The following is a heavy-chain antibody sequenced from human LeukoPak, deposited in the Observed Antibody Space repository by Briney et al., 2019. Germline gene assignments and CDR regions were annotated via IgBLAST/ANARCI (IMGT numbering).Heavy chain of an antibody. CDR2: IYTSGST. J-gene: IGHJ4*02. D-gene: IGHD4-11*01. CDR3: ARRSMTTVTTYYFDY. V-gene: IGHV4-4*07. Sequence: SETLSLTCTVSGGSISSYYWSWIRQPAGKGLEWIGRIYTSGSTNYNPSLKSRVTISVDTSKNQFSLKLSSVTAADTAVYYCARRSMTTVTTYYFDYWGQGTLVTVSS. CDR1: GGSISSYY.